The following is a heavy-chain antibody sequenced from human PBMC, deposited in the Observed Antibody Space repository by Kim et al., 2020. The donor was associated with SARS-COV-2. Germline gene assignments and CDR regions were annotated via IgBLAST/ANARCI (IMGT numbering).Heavy chain of an antibody. CDR3: ASRQPSRQPSLGGLRWGVCTGTNCRYPEVSHEESHYFSYTMHV. J-gene: IGHJ6*02. CDR1: GYSPRNYV. D-gene: IGHD3-16*01. Sequence: ASVKVSCRASGYSPRNYVISWVRQAPGQGLEWMGWISGHNTNTNYAQKFQGRVTMTTDTSTSTAYMELRSLRSDDTAVYYCASRQPSRQPSLGGLRWGVCTGTNCRYPEVSHEESHYFSYTMHVWGQATTVTVSS. CDR2: ISGHNTNT. V-gene: IGHV1-18*01.